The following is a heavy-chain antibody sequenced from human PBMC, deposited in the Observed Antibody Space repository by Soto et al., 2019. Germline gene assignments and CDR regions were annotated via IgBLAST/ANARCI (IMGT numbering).Heavy chain of an antibody. J-gene: IGHJ2*01. CDR2: GYQSVSI. D-gene: IGHD3-16*01. V-gene: IGHV4-59*01. CDR1: GGSITDYY. Sequence: SETLSLTCTVSGGSITDYYWSWIRQPPGKALEWIGYGYQSVSIHYNPALKTRVTISVDTSENKFSLRLSSVTAADTAVYYCARAFAGFGAYWYFDLLGLGTLATV. CDR3: ARAFAGFGAYWYFDL.